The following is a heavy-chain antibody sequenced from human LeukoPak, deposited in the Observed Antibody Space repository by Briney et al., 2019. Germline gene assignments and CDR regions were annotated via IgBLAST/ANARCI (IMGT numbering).Heavy chain of an antibody. CDR2: ISGSGGST. CDR1: GFTFNNYA. CDR3: AKGDAYNLYYFDY. J-gene: IGHJ4*02. D-gene: IGHD5-24*01. V-gene: IGHV3-23*01. Sequence: QPGGSLRLSCAASGFTFNNYAMSWVRQAPGKGLEWVPAISGSGGSTYYADSVKGRFTISRDNSKNTLYLQMNSLRAEDTAVYYCAKGDAYNLYYFDYWGQGTLVTVSS.